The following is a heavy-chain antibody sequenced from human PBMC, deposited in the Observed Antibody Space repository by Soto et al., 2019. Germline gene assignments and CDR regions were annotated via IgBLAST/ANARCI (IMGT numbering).Heavy chain of an antibody. J-gene: IGHJ3*02. V-gene: IGHV4-34*01. D-gene: IGHD3-22*01. CDR2: INHSGST. Sequence: LSLTCAVYGGSFSGYYWSWIRQPPGKGLEWIGEINHSGSTNYNPSLKSRVTISVDTSKNQFSLKLSSVTAADTAVYYCARASYYYDSSGYLLSDAFDIWGQGTMVTVSS. CDR1: GGSFSGYY. CDR3: ARASYYYDSSGYLLSDAFDI.